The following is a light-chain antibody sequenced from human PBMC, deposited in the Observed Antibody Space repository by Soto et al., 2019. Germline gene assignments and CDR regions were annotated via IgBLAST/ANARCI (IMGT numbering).Light chain of an antibody. J-gene: IGKJ1*01. CDR2: GAS. Sequence: IQVTQSPPTLSASVGDRVTITCRASQTISTWMAWYQQKPGKAPKLLVYGASTLQSGVASRFSGRRSGTEFTLTISSLQPDDFATYYCQHYNSYSEAFGQGTKVDI. V-gene: IGKV1-5*01. CDR3: QHYNSYSEA. CDR1: QTISTW.